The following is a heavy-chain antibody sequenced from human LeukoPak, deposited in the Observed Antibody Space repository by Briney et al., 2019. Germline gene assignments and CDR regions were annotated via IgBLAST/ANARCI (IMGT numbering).Heavy chain of an antibody. J-gene: IGHJ4*02. V-gene: IGHV4-39*01. CDR1: GGSISGYY. CDR2: IYYTGST. D-gene: IGHD6-19*01. CDR3: ARHASVSGNWPRHLHY. Sequence: SETLSLTCTVSGGSISGYYWGWIRQPPGKGLEWIGNIYYTGSTYYIPSLKSRVTISVDTSKNQFSLELTSVTAADTAVYYCARHASVSGNWPRHLHYWGQGSLVTVSS.